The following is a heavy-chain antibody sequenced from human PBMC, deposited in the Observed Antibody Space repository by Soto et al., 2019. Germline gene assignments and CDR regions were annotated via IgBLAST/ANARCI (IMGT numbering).Heavy chain of an antibody. CDR3: ASYTVNNSGYYDY. V-gene: IGHV4-30-4*01. CDR2: IYYTGST. J-gene: IGHJ4*02. CDR1: GTSISSGDRY. Sequence: SETLSLTCSVSGTSISSGDRYWSWIRQPPGRGLEWIGYIYYTGSTYPSPPLKSRLTISVDTSTNQFSLKLTSAAAADTAVYYCASYTVNNSGYYDYWGQGTLVTVSS. D-gene: IGHD6-19*01.